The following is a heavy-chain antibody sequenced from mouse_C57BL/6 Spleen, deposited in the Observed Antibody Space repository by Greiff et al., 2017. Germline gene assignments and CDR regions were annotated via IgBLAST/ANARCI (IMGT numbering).Heavy chain of an antibody. CDR2: INPSNGGT. Sequence: VKLQQPGTELVKPGASVKLSCKASGYTFTSYWMHWVKQRPGQGLEWIGNINPSNGGTNYNEKFKSKATLTVDKSSSTAYMQLSSLTSEDSAVXYCARRPLYYGNSLYFDYWGQGTTLTVSS. V-gene: IGHV1-53*01. CDR3: ARRPLYYGNSLYFDY. J-gene: IGHJ2*01. CDR1: GYTFTSYW. D-gene: IGHD2-1*01.